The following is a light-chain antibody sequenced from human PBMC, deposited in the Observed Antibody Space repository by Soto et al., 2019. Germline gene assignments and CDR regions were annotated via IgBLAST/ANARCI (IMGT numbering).Light chain of an antibody. CDR3: AAWDDSVNGWV. Sequence: QSVLTQPPSASGTPGQRVTISCSGSSSNIGVNTVNWYQQLPGAAPKLLIYSANQRPSGVPDRFSGSKSGTSASLAISGLQSEDEADYHCAAWDDSVNGWVFGGGTKVTVL. J-gene: IGLJ3*02. V-gene: IGLV1-44*01. CDR1: SSNIGVNT. CDR2: SAN.